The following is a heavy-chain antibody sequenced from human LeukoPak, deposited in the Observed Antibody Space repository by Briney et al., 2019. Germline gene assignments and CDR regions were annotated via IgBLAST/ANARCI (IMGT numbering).Heavy chain of an antibody. V-gene: IGHV3-7*01. CDR3: STDSFSNSLISLAGADV. D-gene: IGHD6-19*01. J-gene: IGHJ3*01. CDR1: GFSFRNHW. CDR2: INQFGSAQ. Sequence: GGSLTLSYAPSGFSFRNHWMTWFRQAPGTGTEWADNINQFGSAQYFVGFVKGRFTISRDNANDSMCPQMNILRVDDPAVYHCSTDSFSNSLISLAGADVWRQGTMVTVSS.